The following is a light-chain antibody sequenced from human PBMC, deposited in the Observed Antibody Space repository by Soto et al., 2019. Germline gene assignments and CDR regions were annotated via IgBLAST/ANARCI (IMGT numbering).Light chain of an antibody. Sequence: QSVLTQPPSASGTPGQRVTISCSGSSSNIGSNTANWYQQLPGTAPKLLVYNDNQRPSGVPDRFSGSKSGTSASLAISGLQSEDEADYYCATWDASLNGYVFGTGTKLTVL. CDR2: NDN. CDR3: ATWDASLNGYV. V-gene: IGLV1-44*01. J-gene: IGLJ1*01. CDR1: SSNIGSNT.